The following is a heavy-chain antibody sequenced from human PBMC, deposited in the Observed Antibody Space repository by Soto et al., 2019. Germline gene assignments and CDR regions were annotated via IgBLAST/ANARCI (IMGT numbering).Heavy chain of an antibody. Sequence: EVQLLESGGGLVQPGGSLRLSCAASGFTFSSYAMSWVRQAPGKGLEWVSAISGSGGSTYYADSVKGRFTISRDNSKNTLYLQMNSLRAEDTAVYYCAKVHYYDSSGYPWSSGEMYYFDYWGQGTLVTVSS. D-gene: IGHD3-22*01. CDR2: ISGSGGST. J-gene: IGHJ4*02. CDR1: GFTFSSYA. CDR3: AKVHYYDSSGYPWSSGEMYYFDY. V-gene: IGHV3-23*01.